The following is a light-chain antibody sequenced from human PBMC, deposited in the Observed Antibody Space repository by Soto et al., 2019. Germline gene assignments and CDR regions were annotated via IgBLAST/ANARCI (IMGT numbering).Light chain of an antibody. CDR2: AAS. Sequence: DIQMTQSPSTLSASVGDRVTITCRASQSISNWLAWYQQKPGKAPNLLIYAASSLRIGVPSRFSGSGSGTELTLTITGLQADDVANYYSQQYDIHSTFGQGTKLEIK. J-gene: IGKJ2*01. V-gene: IGKV1-5*01. CDR1: QSISNW. CDR3: QQYDIHST.